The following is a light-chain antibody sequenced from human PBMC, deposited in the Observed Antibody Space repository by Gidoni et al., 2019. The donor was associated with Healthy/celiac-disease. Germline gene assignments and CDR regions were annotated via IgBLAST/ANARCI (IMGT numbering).Light chain of an antibody. CDR2: DAS. V-gene: IGKV3-11*01. J-gene: IGKJ2*01. Sequence: EIVLPQSPATLSLSPGERAPLPCRASQSVSSYLAWYQQKPGQAPRLLIYDASNRATGSPARFSGSGSGTDFTLTISSLEPEDFAVYYCQQRSNWPFMYTFGQGTKLEIK. CDR1: QSVSSY. CDR3: QQRSNWPFMYT.